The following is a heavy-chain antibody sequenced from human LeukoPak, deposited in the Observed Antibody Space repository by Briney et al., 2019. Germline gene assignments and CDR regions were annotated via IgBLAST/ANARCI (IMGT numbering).Heavy chain of an antibody. CDR1: GFTFSNYW. CDR2: IKQDGSEK. J-gene: IGHJ6*02. V-gene: IGHV3-7*03. CDR3: ARYSGSYEVNYYYYGMDV. D-gene: IGHD1-26*01. Sequence: GGSLRLSCAASGFTFSNYWMSWVRQAPGKGLEWVANIKQDGSEKYYMDSVKGRFTISRDNAKNSLYLQMNSLRAEDTAVYYCARYSGSYEVNYYYYGMDVWGQGTTVTVSS.